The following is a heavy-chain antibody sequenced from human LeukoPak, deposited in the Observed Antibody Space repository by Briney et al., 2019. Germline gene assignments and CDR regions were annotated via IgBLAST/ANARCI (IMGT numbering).Heavy chain of an antibody. J-gene: IGHJ5*02. D-gene: IGHD3-16*01. Sequence: GSSVKVSCKASGGTFSSYPISWVRQAPGQGLEWMGGIIPIFGTTNYAQKFQGRVTIITDESTSTTYMELSSLRSEDTAVYCAGCMGECQLVSWFDPWGQGTLVTVSS. CDR3: AGCMGECQLVSWFDP. CDR1: GGTFSSYP. CDR2: IIPIFGTT. V-gene: IGHV1-69*05.